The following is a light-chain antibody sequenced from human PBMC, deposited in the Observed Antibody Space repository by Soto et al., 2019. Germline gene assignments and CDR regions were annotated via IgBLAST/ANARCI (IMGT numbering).Light chain of an antibody. CDR2: KAS. V-gene: IGKV1-5*03. Sequence: DIQMTQSPSTLSASVGARVTITCRASQSISSWLAWYQQKPGKAPKLLIYKASTLQSGVPSRFSGRGSGKEFTLAISCPRPDHSATYYCQQYNDNWTFGQGTKVDIK. CDR3: QQYNDNWT. J-gene: IGKJ1*01. CDR1: QSISSW.